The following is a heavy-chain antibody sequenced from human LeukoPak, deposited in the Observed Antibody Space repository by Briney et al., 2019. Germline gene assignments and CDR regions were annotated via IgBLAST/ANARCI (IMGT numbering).Heavy chain of an antibody. CDR1: GGTFSSYA. J-gene: IGHJ6*02. Sequence: GASVKVSCKASGGTFSSYAISWVRQAPGQGLGWMGGIIPIFGTANYAQKFQGRVTITADESTSTAYMELSSLRSEDTAVYYCARSEVPAAISYGMDVWGQGTTVTVSS. D-gene: IGHD2-2*01. CDR3: ARSEVPAAISYGMDV. CDR2: IIPIFGTA. V-gene: IGHV1-69*13.